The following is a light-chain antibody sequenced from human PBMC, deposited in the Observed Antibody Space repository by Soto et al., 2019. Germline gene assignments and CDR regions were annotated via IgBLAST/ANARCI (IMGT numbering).Light chain of an antibody. CDR2: NAS. J-gene: IGKJ5*01. Sequence: EIVLTQSPGTLSLSPGERATVSCRASQSVGNNYLGWFQQKPGQAPRLLIYNASIRATGIPDRFSGSGSGTDFTLTISRLEPEDFAVYYCHQYAYSPQSFGQGTRLEIK. CDR3: HQYAYSPQS. V-gene: IGKV3-20*01. CDR1: QSVGNNY.